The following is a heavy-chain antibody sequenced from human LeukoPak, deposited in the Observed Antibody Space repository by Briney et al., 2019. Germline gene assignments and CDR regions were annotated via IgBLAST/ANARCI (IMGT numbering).Heavy chain of an antibody. CDR2: INPNSGGT. CDR1: GYTFTGYY. D-gene: IGHD5-24*01. Sequence: GASVKVSCKASGYTFTGYYMHWVRQAPGQGLEWMGWINPNSGGTNYAQKFQGRVTMTRDTSISTAYMELSRLRSDDTAVYYCAREAGDGYNSILWIAPMAYWGQGTLVTVSS. CDR3: AREAGDGYNSILWIAPMAY. J-gene: IGHJ4*02. V-gene: IGHV1-2*02.